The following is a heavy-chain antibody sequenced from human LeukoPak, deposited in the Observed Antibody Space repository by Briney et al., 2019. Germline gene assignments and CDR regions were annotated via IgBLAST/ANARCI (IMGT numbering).Heavy chain of an antibody. CDR3: ARGVGGASGYYYYGMDV. D-gene: IGHD1-26*01. CDR2: INHSGST. J-gene: IGHJ6*02. CDR1: GGSFSGYY. Sequence: SETLSLTCAVYGGSFSGYYWSWIRQPPGKGLEWIGEINHSGSTNYNPSLKSRVIISVDTSKNQFSLKLSSVTAADTAVYYCARGVGGASGYYYYGMDVWGQGTTVTVSS. V-gene: IGHV4-34*01.